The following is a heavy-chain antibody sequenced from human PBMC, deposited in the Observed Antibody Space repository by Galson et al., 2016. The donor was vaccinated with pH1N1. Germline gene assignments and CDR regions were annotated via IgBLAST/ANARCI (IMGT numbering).Heavy chain of an antibody. CDR1: GFTVSPND. V-gene: IGHV3-53*01. CDR2: IYSGGNT. D-gene: IGHD2-15*01. J-gene: IGHJ6*02. CDR3: ARGYPGFSYYGMDV. Sequence: SLRLSCAASGFTVSPNDMSWFRQAPGNGLEWVSVIYSGGNTYYTDSVKGRFTISRDSSKNTLYLQMNSLRPEDTAVYYCARGYPGFSYYGMDVWGQGTTVTVSS.